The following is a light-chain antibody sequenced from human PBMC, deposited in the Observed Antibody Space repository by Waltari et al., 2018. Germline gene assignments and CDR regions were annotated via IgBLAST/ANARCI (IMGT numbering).Light chain of an antibody. CDR3: LLFYNVPRV. Sequence: QAVVTQEPSLTVSPGGTVTLTCASSTGPVTRGHYPYWFQQTPGQAPRTLIYDTSNTQPVTPARFTCSRFGGKAALTLSGAQPEDEAEYYCLLFYNVPRVFGGGTKLTVL. V-gene: IGLV7-46*01. J-gene: IGLJ3*02. CDR1: TGPVTRGHY. CDR2: DTS.